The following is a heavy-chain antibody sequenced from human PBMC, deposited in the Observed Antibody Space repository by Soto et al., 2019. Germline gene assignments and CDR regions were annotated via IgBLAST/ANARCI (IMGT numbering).Heavy chain of an antibody. J-gene: IGHJ5*02. Sequence: EVQVVESGGGLVKPGGSLRLSCTFTFSMYSMNWVRQAPGKGLEWVASISSGSAYIKYAESVKGRFTISRDNAKNSLHLQMNRLRAEDTAIYHCARDQGVSYYSWFDPWGQGTLVTVSS. CDR2: ISSGSAYI. CDR3: ARDQGVSYYSWFDP. D-gene: IGHD3-10*01. CDR1: TFSMYS. V-gene: IGHV3-21*06.